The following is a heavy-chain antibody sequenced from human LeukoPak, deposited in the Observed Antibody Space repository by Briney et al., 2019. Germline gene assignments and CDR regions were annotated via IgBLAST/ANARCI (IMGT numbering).Heavy chain of an antibody. CDR2: INPNSGGT. Sequence: GASVKVSCKASGYTFTDYNIHWVRQAPGKGLEWMGWINPNSGGTNYAQKFQGRVTMTRDTSIGTAYMDLSSLISDDTAVYYCATHPFDFWGQGTLVTVSS. V-gene: IGHV1-2*02. J-gene: IGHJ4*02. CDR3: ATHPFDF. CDR1: GYTFTDYN.